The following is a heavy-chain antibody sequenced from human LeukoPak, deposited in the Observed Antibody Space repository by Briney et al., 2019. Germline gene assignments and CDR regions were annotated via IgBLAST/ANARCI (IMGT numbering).Heavy chain of an antibody. CDR3: ARATTMIVVVPGY. CDR1: GYTFTSYA. J-gene: IGHJ4*02. D-gene: IGHD3-22*01. Sequence: ASVKVSCKASGYTFTSYAMHWVRQAPGQRLEWMGWINAGNGNTKYSQKFQGGVTITRDTSASTAYMELSSLRSEDTAVYYCARATTMIVVVPGYWGQGTLVTVSS. V-gene: IGHV1-3*01. CDR2: INAGNGNT.